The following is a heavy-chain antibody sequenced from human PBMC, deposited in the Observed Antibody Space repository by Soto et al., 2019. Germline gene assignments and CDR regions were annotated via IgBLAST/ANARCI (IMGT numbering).Heavy chain of an antibody. CDR3: AKDPKSTVRFNWFDP. J-gene: IGHJ5*02. CDR1: GFTFGSYA. CDR2: ISGGGSGT. Sequence: EMQLSESGGGLVQPGGSLRLSCAASGFTFGSYAMSWVRQAPGKGLEWVSAISGGGSGTYYADSVKGRFTISRDNSKKTFFLQMNGLRVEDTAIYYCAKDPKSTVRFNWFDPWGQGTLVTVSS. V-gene: IGHV3-23*01. D-gene: IGHD2-8*02.